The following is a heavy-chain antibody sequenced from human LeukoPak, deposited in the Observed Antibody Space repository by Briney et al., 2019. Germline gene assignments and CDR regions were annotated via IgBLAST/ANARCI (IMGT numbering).Heavy chain of an antibody. CDR3: ARIPHEGFDP. J-gene: IGHJ5*02. CDR1: GYTFTSYP. CDR2: INAGNGNT. V-gene: IGHV1-3*01. Sequence: GASVKVSCKASGYTFTSYPIHWVRQAPGQRLEWMGWINAGNGNTKYSQKFQGRVTITSDTYASTAYMELSSLSSEDTAVYYCARIPHEGFDPWGQGTLVTVSS.